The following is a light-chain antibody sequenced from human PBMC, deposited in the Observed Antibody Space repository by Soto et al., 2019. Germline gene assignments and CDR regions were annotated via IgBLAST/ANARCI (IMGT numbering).Light chain of an antibody. CDR3: CSYTSGSTYV. V-gene: IGLV2-14*03. CDR2: DVS. CDR1: SSDVGGYNY. Sequence: QSALTQPVSVSGSPGQSITISCTGNSSDVGGYNYVSWYQQHPGKAPKLMIYDVSNRPSGVSNRFSGSKSGNTASLTIFELQAEDEADYYCCSYTSGSTYVFGTGTKVTVL. J-gene: IGLJ1*01.